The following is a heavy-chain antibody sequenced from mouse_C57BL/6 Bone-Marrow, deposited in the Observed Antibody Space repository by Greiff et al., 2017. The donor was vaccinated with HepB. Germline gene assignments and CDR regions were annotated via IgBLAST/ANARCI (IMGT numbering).Heavy chain of an antibody. CDR3: TGSSGYWAMDY. Sequence: EVKVVESGGGLVQPGGSMKLSCVASGFTFSNYWMNWVRQSPEKGLEVVAQIRLKSDNYATHYAESVKGRFTISRDDSKSSVYLQMNNLRAEDTGIYYCTGSSGYWAMDYWGQGTSVTVSS. V-gene: IGHV6-3*01. CDR1: GFTFSNYW. J-gene: IGHJ4*01. D-gene: IGHD3-2*02. CDR2: IRLKSDNYAT.